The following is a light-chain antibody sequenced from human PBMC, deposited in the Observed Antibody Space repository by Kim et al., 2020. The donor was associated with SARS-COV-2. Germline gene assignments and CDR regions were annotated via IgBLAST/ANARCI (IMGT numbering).Light chain of an antibody. Sequence: WSPGERGTLAGRASQSISSIYLAWYQQKPGQAPRLLIYGASNRANGIPDKFSGSGSGTDFTLTISRLEPEDFAMYYCQQYGTSPYTFGQGTKLEI. CDR3: QQYGTSPYT. CDR1: QSISSIY. CDR2: GAS. J-gene: IGKJ2*01. V-gene: IGKV3-20*01.